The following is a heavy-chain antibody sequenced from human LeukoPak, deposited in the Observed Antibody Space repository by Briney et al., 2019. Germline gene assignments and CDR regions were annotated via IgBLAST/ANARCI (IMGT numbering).Heavy chain of an antibody. J-gene: IGHJ4*02. CDR1: GYTFTYRY. CDR3: ARENLYGDYGDY. V-gene: IGHV1-45*02. Sequence: WASVKVSCKASGYTFTYRYLHWVRQAPGQALEWMGWITPFNGNTNYAQKFQDRVTITRDRSMSTAYMELSSLRSEDTAMYYCARENLYGDYGDYWGQGTLVTVSS. D-gene: IGHD4-17*01. CDR2: ITPFNGNT.